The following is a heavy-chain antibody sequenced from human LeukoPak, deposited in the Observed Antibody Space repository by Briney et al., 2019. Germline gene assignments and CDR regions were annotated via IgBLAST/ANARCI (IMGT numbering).Heavy chain of an antibody. D-gene: IGHD6-13*01. J-gene: IGHJ4*02. V-gene: IGHV3-23*01. CDR3: ARSHSSSWHYFDY. CDR2: ISGSGGST. CDR1: GFTFSSYA. Sequence: GGSLRLSCAASGFTFSSYAMHWVRQAPGKGLEWVSAISGSGGSTYYADSVKGRFSISRDNSKNTLYLQMSNLRAEDTALYYCARSHSSSWHYFDYWGQGTLVTVSS.